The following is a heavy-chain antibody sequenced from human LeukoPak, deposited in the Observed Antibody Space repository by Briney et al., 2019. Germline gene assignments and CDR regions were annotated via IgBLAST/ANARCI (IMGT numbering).Heavy chain of an antibody. CDR3: VKGGWIHILDS. J-gene: IGHJ4*02. V-gene: IGHV3-7*01. CDR2: IKHDGNEK. Sequence: TWVXQAXXKGLEWVANIKHDGNEKYYVDSVVGRLTISRDNAKNSLFLQMNNVRVEDMAVYYCVKGGWIHILDSWGQGTLVTVSS. D-gene: IGHD5-18*01.